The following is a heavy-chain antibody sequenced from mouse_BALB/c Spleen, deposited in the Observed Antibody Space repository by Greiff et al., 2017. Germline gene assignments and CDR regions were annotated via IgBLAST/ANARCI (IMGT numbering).Heavy chain of an antibody. D-gene: IGHD6-1*01. Sequence: EVKLVESGGGLVQPGGSLKLSCAASGFTFSSYTMSWVRQTPEKRLEWVAYISNGGGSTYYPDTVKGRFTISRDNAKNTLYLHMSSLKSEDTAMYYCARHASPPYFDYWGQGTTLTVSS. CDR1: GFTFSSYT. CDR2: ISNGGGST. CDR3: ARHASPPYFDY. J-gene: IGHJ2*01. V-gene: IGHV5-12-2*01.